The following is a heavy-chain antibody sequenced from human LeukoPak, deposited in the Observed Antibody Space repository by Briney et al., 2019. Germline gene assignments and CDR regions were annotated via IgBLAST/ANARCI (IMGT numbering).Heavy chain of an antibody. Sequence: ASVKVSCKASGYTFTSYGISWVRQAPGQGLEWMGWISAYNGNTNYAQKLQGRVTMTTDTSTSTAYMELRSLRSEDTAVYYCARGYGSGWYPSWYSYYYYMDVWGKGTTVTISS. CDR3: ARGYGSGWYPSWYSYYYYMDV. J-gene: IGHJ6*03. D-gene: IGHD6-19*01. CDR1: GYTFTSYG. V-gene: IGHV1-18*01. CDR2: ISAYNGNT.